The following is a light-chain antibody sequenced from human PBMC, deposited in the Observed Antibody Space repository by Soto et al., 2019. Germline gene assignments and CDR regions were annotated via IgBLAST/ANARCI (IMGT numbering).Light chain of an antibody. CDR2: EGS. CDR1: SSDVGSYNL. CDR3: CSYAGSYV. V-gene: IGLV2-23*01. Sequence: QSVLTQPASVSGSPGQSITISCTGTSSDVGSYNLVSWYQQHPGKAPKLMIYEGSKRPSGVSNRFSGSKSGNTASLTISGLQAEDEADYYCCSYAGSYVFGTGTKLTV. J-gene: IGLJ1*01.